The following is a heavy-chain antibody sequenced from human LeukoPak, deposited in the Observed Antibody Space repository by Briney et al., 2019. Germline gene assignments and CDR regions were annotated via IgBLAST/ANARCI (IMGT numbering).Heavy chain of an antibody. J-gene: IGHJ6*02. V-gene: IGHV4-4*02. D-gene: IGHD3-16*01. CDR2: IYHSGST. CDR3: ARTQQLGPLYYYGMDV. CDR1: GGSISSSNW. Sequence: SGTLSLTCAVSGGSISSSNWWSWVRQPPGKGLEWIGEIYHSGSTNYNPSLKGRVTISVDKSKNQFSLKLSSVTAADTAVYYCARTQQLGPLYYYGMDVWGQGTTVTVSS.